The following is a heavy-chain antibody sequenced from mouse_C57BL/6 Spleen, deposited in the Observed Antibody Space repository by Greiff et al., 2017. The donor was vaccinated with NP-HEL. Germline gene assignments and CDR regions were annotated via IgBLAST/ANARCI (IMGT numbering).Heavy chain of an antibody. V-gene: IGHV1-36*01. Sequence: EVKLHESGPVLVKPGPSVKISCKASGFTFTDYYMHWVKQSHGKSLEWIGLVYPYNGGTSYNQKFKGKATLTVDTSSSTAYMELNSLTSEDSAVYYCARGAPITTVVAPNYFDYWGQGTTLTVSS. J-gene: IGHJ2*01. CDR1: GFTFTDYY. D-gene: IGHD1-1*01. CDR2: VYPYNGGT. CDR3: ARGAPITTVVAPNYFDY.